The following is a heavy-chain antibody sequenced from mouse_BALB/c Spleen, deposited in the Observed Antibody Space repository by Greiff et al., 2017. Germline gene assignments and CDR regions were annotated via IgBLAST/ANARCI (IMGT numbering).Heavy chain of an antibody. CDR3: TREYGRDAMDY. D-gene: IGHD2-10*02. J-gene: IGHJ4*01. Sequence: VQLQQSGTVLARPGASVKMSCKASGYTFTSYWMHWVKQRPGQGLEWIGAIYPGNSDTSYNQKFKGKAKLTAVTSTSTAYMELSSLTNEDSAVYYCTREYGRDAMDYWGQGTSVTVSS. CDR2: IYPGNSDT. CDR1: GYTFTSYW. V-gene: IGHV1-5*01.